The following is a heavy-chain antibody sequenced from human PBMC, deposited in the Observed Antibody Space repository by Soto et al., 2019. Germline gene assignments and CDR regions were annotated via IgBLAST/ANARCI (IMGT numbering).Heavy chain of an antibody. CDR2: IYSDGST. CDR3: ARGFNWLDY. V-gene: IGHV3-53*01. Sequence: EVPLVESGGGLIQPGGSLRLSCAAAGFTVRTNYMTWVRQTPGKGLEWVSVIYSDGSTYYADSVKGRFTISRDNSKNTLYLQMNSLRAEDTAVYYCARGFNWLDYWGQGTLVTVSS. CDR1: GFTVRTNY. D-gene: IGHD1-20*01. J-gene: IGHJ4*02.